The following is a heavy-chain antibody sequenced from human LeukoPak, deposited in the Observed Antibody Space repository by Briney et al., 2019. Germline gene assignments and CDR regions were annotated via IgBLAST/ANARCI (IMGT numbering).Heavy chain of an antibody. Sequence: SETLSLTCSVSGDSISTSSYYWGWIRQPPGKGLEWIGEINHSGYTNYNPSLKSRVTISVDTSKKQFSLRLNSVTAADTAVYYCARIWPDLWGRGTLVTVSS. D-gene: IGHD3-10*01. CDR1: GDSISTSSYY. J-gene: IGHJ2*01. CDR2: INHSGYT. CDR3: ARIWPDL. V-gene: IGHV4-39*07.